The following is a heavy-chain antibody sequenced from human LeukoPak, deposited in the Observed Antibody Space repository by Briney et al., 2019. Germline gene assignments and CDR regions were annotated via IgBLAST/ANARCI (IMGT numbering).Heavy chain of an antibody. D-gene: IGHD1-14*01. CDR1: GFTFDNHA. CDR2: IGYGGHNT. J-gene: IGHJ4*02. CDR3: AKDWASGNYFDY. Sequence: GGSLRLSCAASGFTFDNHAMSWVRQAPGRGLEWVSAIGYGGHNTYYADSVKGRSTIPRDNSRNTVYLQMNSLRAEDTAVYYCAKDWASGNYFDYWGQGTLVTVSS. V-gene: IGHV3-23*01.